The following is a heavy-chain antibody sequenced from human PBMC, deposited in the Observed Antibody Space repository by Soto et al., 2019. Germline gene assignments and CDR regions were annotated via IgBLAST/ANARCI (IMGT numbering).Heavy chain of an antibody. D-gene: IGHD3-10*01. Sequence: QVQLVQSGAEVKKPGSSVKVSCKASGGTFSSYAISWVRQAPGQGLEWMGGIIPIFGTANYAQKFQGRVTITADESTSTAYMELSSLRSEDTAVYYCARGSLGIRFGELLSPKTNYYYGMDVWGQGTTVTVSS. V-gene: IGHV1-69*01. CDR2: IIPIFGTA. J-gene: IGHJ6*02. CDR3: ARGSLGIRFGELLSPKTNYYYGMDV. CDR1: GGTFSSYA.